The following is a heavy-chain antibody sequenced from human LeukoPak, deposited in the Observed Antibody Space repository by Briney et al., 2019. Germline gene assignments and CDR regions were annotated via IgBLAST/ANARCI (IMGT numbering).Heavy chain of an antibody. Sequence: GGSLRLSCAASGFTFSSYSINWFRQAPGKGLRWVSSISSSSSYMYYADSVKGRFTISRDNAKNSLYLQMNSLRAEDTAVYYCARAPERPLVGATGDYYYGMDVWGQGTTVTVSS. V-gene: IGHV3-21*01. D-gene: IGHD1-26*01. CDR1: GFTFSSYS. CDR2: ISSSSSYM. J-gene: IGHJ6*02. CDR3: ARAPERPLVGATGDYYYGMDV.